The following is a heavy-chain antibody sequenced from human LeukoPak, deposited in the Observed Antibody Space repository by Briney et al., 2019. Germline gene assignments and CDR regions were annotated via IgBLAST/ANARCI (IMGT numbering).Heavy chain of an antibody. V-gene: IGHV3-74*01. D-gene: IGHD6-13*01. CDR3: AGGISATGGG. CDR2: IDSDGSST. CDR1: GFTFSRYW. Sequence: PGGSLRLSCAASGFTFSRYWMHWVRDATGKGLVWVSRIDSDGSSTGYTDSVKGRFTISRNNAKNTLYLQMNSLRAEDTAVYYCAGGISATGGGWGQGTMVTVSS. J-gene: IGHJ3*01.